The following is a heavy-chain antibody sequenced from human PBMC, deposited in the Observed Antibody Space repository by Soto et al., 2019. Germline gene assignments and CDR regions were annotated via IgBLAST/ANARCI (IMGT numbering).Heavy chain of an antibody. V-gene: IGHV3-53*01. CDR3: ARANYYDTNGYYFDY. D-gene: IGHD3-22*01. CDR2: IYSGGTT. CDR1: GLSVSSNY. J-gene: IGHJ4*01. Sequence: GGSLRLSCAISGLSVSSNYMSWVRQAPGKGLEWVSIIYSGGTTYYADSVKGRFTISRDNSKNTLYLQMNSLRAEDTAIYYCARANYYDTNGYYFDYW.